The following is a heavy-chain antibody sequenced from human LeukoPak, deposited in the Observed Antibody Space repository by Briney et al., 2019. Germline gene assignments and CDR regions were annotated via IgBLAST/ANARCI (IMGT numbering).Heavy chain of an antibody. J-gene: IGHJ4*02. CDR1: GGSISSYY. CDR3: ARHRYSGSYPDY. V-gene: IGHV4-59*08. CDR2: IYYSGST. Sequence: SETLSLTCTVSGGSISSYYWSWIRQPPGKGLEWIGYIYYSGSTNYNPSLKSRVTISVDTSKNQFSLKLSSVTAADTAVYYCARHRYSGSYPDYWGQGTLVTVSS. D-gene: IGHD1-26*01.